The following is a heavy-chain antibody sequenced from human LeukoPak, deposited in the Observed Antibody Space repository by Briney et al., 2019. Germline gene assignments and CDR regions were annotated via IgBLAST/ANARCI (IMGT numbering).Heavy chain of an antibody. J-gene: IGHJ4*02. CDR1: GFTVSSNY. V-gene: IGHV3-53*01. CDR3: AKDRMQLELLSFDY. D-gene: IGHD1-7*01. CDR2: IYSGGST. Sequence: GGSLRLSCAASGFTVSSNYMSWVREAPGKGLEWVSVIYSGGSTYYADSVKGRFIISRDNSKNTLYLQMNSLRAEDTAVYFCAKDRMQLELLSFDYWGQGTLVTVSS.